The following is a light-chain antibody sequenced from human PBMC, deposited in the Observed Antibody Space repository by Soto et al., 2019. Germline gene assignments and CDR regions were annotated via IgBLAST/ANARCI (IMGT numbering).Light chain of an antibody. V-gene: IGLV2-14*03. CDR1: PREFGGYNF. CDR3: SSSTSSSALYV. Sequence: QVALTQPPPLSGSPGQSIPPPCPGTPREFGGYNFVSWYQQHPGKAPKLMIYDVSNRPSGVSNRFSGSKSGNTASLTISGLQAEDEADYYCSSSTSSSALYVFGTGTKVTVL. CDR2: DVS. J-gene: IGLJ1*01.